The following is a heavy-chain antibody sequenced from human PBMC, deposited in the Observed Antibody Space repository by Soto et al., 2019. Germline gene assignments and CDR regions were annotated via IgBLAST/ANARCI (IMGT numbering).Heavy chain of an antibody. J-gene: IGHJ3*02. Sequence: ETLSLTCTVSGGSISSYYWSWIRQPPGKGLEWIGYIYYSGSTNYNPSLKSRVTISVDTSKNQFSLKLSSVTAADTAVYYCARAGGFSSGWYLGAFDIRGQGTMVTVSS. CDR3: ARAGGFSSGWYLGAFDI. CDR1: GGSISSYY. CDR2: IYYSGST. V-gene: IGHV4-59*01. D-gene: IGHD6-19*01.